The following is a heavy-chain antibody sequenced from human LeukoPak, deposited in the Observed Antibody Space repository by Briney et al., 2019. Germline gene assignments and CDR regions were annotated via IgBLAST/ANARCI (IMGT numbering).Heavy chain of an antibody. J-gene: IGHJ4*02. V-gene: IGHV3-23*01. Sequence: PGGSLRLSCAASGLTFSSYAMSWVRQAPGKGLEWVSAISGSGGSTYYADSVKGRFTISRDNSKNTLYLQMNSLRAEDTAVYYCAKYLRGYSYGLDYWGQGTLVTVSS. CDR3: AKYLRGYSYGLDY. CDR1: GLTFSSYA. D-gene: IGHD5-18*01. CDR2: ISGSGGST.